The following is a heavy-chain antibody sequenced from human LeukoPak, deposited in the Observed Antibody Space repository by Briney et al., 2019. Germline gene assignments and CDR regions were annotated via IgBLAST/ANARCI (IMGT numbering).Heavy chain of an antibody. J-gene: IGHJ4*02. D-gene: IGHD1/OR15-1a*01. CDR2: ISSSGSYI. CDR3: AREGPINNGDLDY. Sequence: GRSLRLSCAASGFTFSSYAMHRVRQAPGKGLEWVSSISSSGSYIFHADSVKGRFTISRDNAKNSLYLQMNSLRAEDTAVYYCAREGPINNGDLDYWGQGTLVTVSS. CDR1: GFTFSSYA. V-gene: IGHV3-21*01.